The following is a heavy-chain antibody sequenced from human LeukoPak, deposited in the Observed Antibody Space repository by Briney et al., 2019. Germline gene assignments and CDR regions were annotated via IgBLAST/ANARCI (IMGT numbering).Heavy chain of an antibody. J-gene: IGHJ2*01. CDR3: ARNLPGNYFDL. CDR1: GFTFINYA. Sequence: GGSLRLPCAASGFTFINYAMSWVRQAPGKGLEWVSIIGTSADTYYADSVKGRFTISRDNPKDTQYLQMNSLRAEDTAICYCARNLPGNYFDLWGRGTVVTVSS. CDR2: IGTSADT. V-gene: IGHV3-23*01.